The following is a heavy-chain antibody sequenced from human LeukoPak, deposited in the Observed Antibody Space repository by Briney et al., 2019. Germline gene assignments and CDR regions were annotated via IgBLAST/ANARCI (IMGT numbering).Heavy chain of an antibody. CDR1: GGSISSSSYY. CDR2: IYYSGST. D-gene: IGHD3-22*01. CDR3: ASPRHYYDSSGYYPLDY. Sequence: PSETLSLTCTVSGGSISSSSYYWGWIRQPPGKGLEWIGSIYYSGSTYYNPSLKSRVTISVDTSKNQFSLKLSSVTAADTAVYYCASPRHYYDSSGYYPLDYWGQGTLVTVSS. J-gene: IGHJ4*02. V-gene: IGHV4-39*01.